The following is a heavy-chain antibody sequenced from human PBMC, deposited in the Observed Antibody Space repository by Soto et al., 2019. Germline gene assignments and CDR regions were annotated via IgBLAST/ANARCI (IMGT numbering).Heavy chain of an antibody. Sequence: SVKVSCKASGGTFSSYAISWVRQAPGQGLEWMGGIIPIFGTANYAQKFQGRATITADESTSTAYMELSSLRSEDTAVYYCARAQIDYYGSGSYYRPSDWFDPWGQGTLVTVSS. CDR1: GGTFSSYA. CDR2: IIPIFGTA. D-gene: IGHD3-10*01. J-gene: IGHJ5*02. V-gene: IGHV1-69*13. CDR3: ARAQIDYYGSGSYYRPSDWFDP.